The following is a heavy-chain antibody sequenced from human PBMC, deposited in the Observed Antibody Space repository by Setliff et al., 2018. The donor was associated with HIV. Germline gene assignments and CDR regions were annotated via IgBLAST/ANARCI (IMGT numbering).Heavy chain of an antibody. CDR1: GFSISSDGFY. D-gene: IGHD7-27*01. J-gene: IGHJ3*01. V-gene: IGHV4-31*03. Sequence: SETLSLTCTLSGFSISSDGFYWNWISQRPGKGLEWIGYIFGSGITYYNPSLKRRLRISIDTSANQFSVELSSVTAADTALYFCARVPNWGEAPFAFDVWGLGTMVTVSS. CDR2: IFGSGIT. CDR3: ARVPNWGEAPFAFDV.